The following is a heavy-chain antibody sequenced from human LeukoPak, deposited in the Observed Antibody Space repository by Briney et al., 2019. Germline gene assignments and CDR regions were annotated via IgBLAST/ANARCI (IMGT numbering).Heavy chain of an antibody. Sequence: SETLSLTCTVSGGSISGGYWSWIRRPPGRGLEWIGYVYTSGSTNYNPSLKSRVTISVDTSKSQFALKLSSVTAADTAVYYCAKSYFDYSTYYSYYFNLWGQGALVTVSS. CDR1: GGSISGGY. V-gene: IGHV4-4*09. CDR2: VYTSGST. D-gene: IGHD4-11*01. CDR3: AKSYFDYSTYYSYYFNL. J-gene: IGHJ4*02.